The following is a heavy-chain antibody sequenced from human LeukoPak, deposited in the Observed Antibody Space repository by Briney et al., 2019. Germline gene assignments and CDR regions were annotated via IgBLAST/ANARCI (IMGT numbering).Heavy chain of an antibody. J-gene: IGHJ1*01. V-gene: IGHV4-39*07. Sequence: PSETLSLTCTVSGGSISSGGYYWSWIRQPPGKGLEWIGEINHSGSTNYNPSLKSRVTISVDTSKNQFSLKLSSVTAADTAVYYCARGRAAAGRGYFQHWGQGTLVTVSS. CDR2: INHSGST. CDR3: ARGRAAAGRGYFQH. D-gene: IGHD6-13*01. CDR1: GGSISSGGYY.